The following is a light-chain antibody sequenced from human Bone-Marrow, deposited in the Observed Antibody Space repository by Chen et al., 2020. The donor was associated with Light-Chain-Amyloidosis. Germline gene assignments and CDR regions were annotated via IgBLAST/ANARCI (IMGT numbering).Light chain of an antibody. CDR2: RET. J-gene: IGLJ2*01. CDR1: DLPTKY. V-gene: IGLV3-25*03. CDR3: QAEDSRGTYEVI. Sequence: SYELTQPPSVSVSPGQTARITCSGDDLPTKYAYWYQQKPGQAPVLVIHRETDRPTGIAEGFSGASAGTSATLTNSGVQAEDEVDYHCQAEDSRGTYEVIFGGGTKLTVL.